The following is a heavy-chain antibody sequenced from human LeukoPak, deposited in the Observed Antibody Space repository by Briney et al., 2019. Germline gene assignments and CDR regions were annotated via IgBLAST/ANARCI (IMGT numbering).Heavy chain of an antibody. J-gene: IGHJ4*02. Sequence: SETLSLTCAVYGGSFSGYYWSWLRQPPGKGLEWIGEINHSGSTNYNPSLKSRVTISVDTSKNQFSLKLSSVTAADTAVYYCARGFRDIVVVVAATFTGFDYWGQGTLVTVSS. CDR3: ARGFRDIVVVVAATFTGFDY. CDR2: INHSGST. D-gene: IGHD2-15*01. V-gene: IGHV4-34*01. CDR1: GGSFSGYY.